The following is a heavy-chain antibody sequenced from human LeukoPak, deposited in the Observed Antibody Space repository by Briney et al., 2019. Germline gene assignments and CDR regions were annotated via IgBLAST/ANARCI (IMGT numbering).Heavy chain of an antibody. CDR1: GFTFSSYA. CDR3: AGSMGRGYSYGRPLDY. CDR2: ISGSGGST. Sequence: GGSLRLSCAASGFTFSSYAMSWVRQAPGKGLEWVSAISGSGGSTYYADSVKGRFTISRDNSKNTLYLQMNSLRAEDTAVYYCAGSMGRGYSYGRPLDYWGQGTLVTVSS. V-gene: IGHV3-23*01. J-gene: IGHJ4*02. D-gene: IGHD5-18*01.